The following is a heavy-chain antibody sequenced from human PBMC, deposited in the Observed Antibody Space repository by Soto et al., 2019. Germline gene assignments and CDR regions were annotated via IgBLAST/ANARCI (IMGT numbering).Heavy chain of an antibody. V-gene: IGHV1-2*02. Sequence: HEHLVQSGAEVKRPGASLKVSCKASGYSFTGYYIHWVRQAPGQGLEWMGWINPDSGATNYAQNFQGRVTLTSDTSISTASMNLTSLTSDDTAVYYCARGDYGTCVYPLPYFDYWGQGTLVIVSS. CDR2: INPDSGAT. CDR3: ARGDYGTCVYPLPYFDY. D-gene: IGHD3-10*01. J-gene: IGHJ4*02. CDR1: GYSFTGYY.